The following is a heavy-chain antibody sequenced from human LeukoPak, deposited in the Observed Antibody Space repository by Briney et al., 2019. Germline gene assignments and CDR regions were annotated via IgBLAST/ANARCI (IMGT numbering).Heavy chain of an antibody. D-gene: IGHD6-19*01. V-gene: IGHV1-8*01. J-gene: IGHJ4*02. Sequence: ASVKVSCKASGYTFTSYDINWVRQATGQGLEWMGWMNPNSGNTGYAQKFQGRVTMTRNSSISTDYMELSSLSSEDTAVYYCARGLAYSSGSSAFDYWGQGTLVTVSS. CDR1: GYTFTSYD. CDR3: ARGLAYSSGSSAFDY. CDR2: MNPNSGNT.